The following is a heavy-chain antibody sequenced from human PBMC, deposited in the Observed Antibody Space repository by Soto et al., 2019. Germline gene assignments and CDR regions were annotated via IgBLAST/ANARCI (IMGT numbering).Heavy chain of an antibody. CDR3: ARGRLDRSYYDGSGSYYNP. V-gene: IGHV4-34*01. D-gene: IGHD3-10*01. J-gene: IGHJ5*02. CDR2: INHSGST. Sequence: QVQLQQWAAGLLKPSETLSLTCAVYGGSFSGYDWSWIRQPPGKGLEWIGEINHSGSTNYNPSLKSRVTISVDTSKNQFSLKLSSVTAAYTAVYYCARGRLDRSYYDGSGSYYNPWGQGTLVTVSS. CDR1: GGSFSGYD.